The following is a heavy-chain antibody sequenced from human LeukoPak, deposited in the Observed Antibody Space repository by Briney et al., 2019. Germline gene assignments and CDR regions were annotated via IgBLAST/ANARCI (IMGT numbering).Heavy chain of an antibody. CDR2: ISDSGGST. V-gene: IGHV3-23*01. J-gene: IGHJ4*02. D-gene: IGHD3-22*01. CDR1: GITLSNYG. Sequence: GGSLRLSCAVSGITLSNYGMSWVRQAPGRGLEWVAGISDSGGSTTYADSVKGRFTISRDNPKHTLYLQMNSLRVEDTAVYFCAKRGVVIRVILVGFHKQAYYFDSWGQGALVTVSS. CDR3: AKRGVVIRVILVGFHKQAYYFDS.